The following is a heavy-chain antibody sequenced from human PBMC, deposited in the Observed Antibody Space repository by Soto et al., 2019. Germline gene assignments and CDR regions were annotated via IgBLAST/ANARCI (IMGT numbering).Heavy chain of an antibody. D-gene: IGHD5-18*01. CDR2: IVVGSGNT. V-gene: IGHV1-58*02. CDR1: GFTFTSSA. J-gene: IGHJ4*02. Sequence: ASVKVSCKASGFTFTSSAMQWVRQARGQRLEWIGWIVVGSGNTNYAQKFQERVTITRDMSTSTAYMELSSLRSEDTAVYYCAARTDTAMVNSLSFDYWGQGTLVTVSS. CDR3: AARTDTAMVNSLSFDY.